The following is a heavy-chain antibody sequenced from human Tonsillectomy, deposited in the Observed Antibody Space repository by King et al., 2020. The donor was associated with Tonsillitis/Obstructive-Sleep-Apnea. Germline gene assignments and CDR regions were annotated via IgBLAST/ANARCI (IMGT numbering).Heavy chain of an antibody. CDR1: GFTFSSYW. D-gene: IGHD1-26*01. V-gene: IGHV3-74*01. Sequence: EVQLVESGGGLVQPGGSLRLSCAASGFTFSSYWMHWVRQAPGKGLVWVSRINSDGSSTSYADSGKGRFTISRDNAKNTLYLQMNSLRAEDTAVYYCASGSYQAAFDYWGQGTLVTVSS. CDR3: ASGSYQAAFDY. J-gene: IGHJ4*02. CDR2: INSDGSST.